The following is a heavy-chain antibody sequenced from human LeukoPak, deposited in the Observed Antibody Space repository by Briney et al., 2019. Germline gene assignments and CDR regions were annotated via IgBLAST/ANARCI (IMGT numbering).Heavy chain of an antibody. D-gene: IGHD3-10*01. J-gene: IGHJ5*02. V-gene: IGHV3-7*01. CDR1: GFTFSSYW. CDR2: IKQDGSEK. CDR3: AREGSGSYYNPNWFDP. Sequence: GGSLRLSCAASGFTFSSYWMSWVRQAPGKGLEWVANIKQDGSEKYYVDSVKGRFTISRDNAKNSLYLQMNSLRAEDTAVYYCAREGSGSYYNPNWFDPWGQGTLVTVSS.